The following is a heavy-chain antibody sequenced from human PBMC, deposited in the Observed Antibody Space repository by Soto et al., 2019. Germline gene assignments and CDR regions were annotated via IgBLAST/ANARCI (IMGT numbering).Heavy chain of an antibody. CDR2: INHSGST. J-gene: IGHJ4*02. CDR1: GGSFSGYY. CDR3: ASAGPYYYGSGSKGPFDY. Sequence: QVQLQQWGAGLLKPSETLSLTCAVYGGSFSGYYWSWIRQPPGKGLEWIGEINHSGSTNYNPSLKSRVTISVDTSKNQFSLKRSSVTAADTAVYYCASAGPYYYGSGSKGPFDYWGQGTLVTVSS. D-gene: IGHD3-10*01. V-gene: IGHV4-34*01.